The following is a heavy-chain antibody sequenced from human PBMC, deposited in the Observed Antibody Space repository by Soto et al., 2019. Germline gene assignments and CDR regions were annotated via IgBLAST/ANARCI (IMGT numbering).Heavy chain of an antibody. CDR2: ISGSGGST. V-gene: IGHV3-23*01. D-gene: IGHD3-3*01. Sequence: PGGSLRLSCAASGFTFSSYAMSWVRQAPGKGLEWVSAISGSGGSTYYADSVKGRFTISRDNSKNTLYLQMTSLRAEDTAVYYCAMGAYYVFWRGLRAYYYYGMDFWGQGTTVTVSS. CDR3: AMGAYYVFWRGLRAYYYYGMDF. J-gene: IGHJ6*02. CDR1: GFTFSSYA.